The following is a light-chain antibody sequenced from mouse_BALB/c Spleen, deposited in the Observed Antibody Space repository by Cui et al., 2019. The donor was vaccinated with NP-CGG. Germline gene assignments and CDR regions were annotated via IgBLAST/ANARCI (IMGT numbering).Light chain of an antibody. Sequence: QAVVTQESALTTSPGETVTLTCRSSTGAVTTSNYANWVQEKPDHLFTGLIGGTNNRAPGVPARFSGSLIGDKAALTITGAQTEDEAIYFCALWYGNHWVFGGGTKVTVL. V-gene: IGLV1*01. CDR3: ALWYGNHWV. CDR1: TGAVTTSNY. J-gene: IGLJ1*01. CDR2: GTN.